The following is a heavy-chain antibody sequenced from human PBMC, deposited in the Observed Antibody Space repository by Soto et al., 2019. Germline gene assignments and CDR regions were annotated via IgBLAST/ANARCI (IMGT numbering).Heavy chain of an antibody. CDR1: GFTFSSYA. CDR2: ISGSGGST. V-gene: IGHV3-23*01. CDR3: AKARAQYYDFWSGYPVDY. D-gene: IGHD3-3*01. Sequence: GGSLRLSWAASGFTFSSYAMSWVRQAPGKGLEWVSAISGSGGSTYYADSVKGRFTISRDNSKNTLYLQMNSLRAEDTAVYYCAKARAQYYDFWSGYPVDYWGQGTQVTVSS. J-gene: IGHJ4*02.